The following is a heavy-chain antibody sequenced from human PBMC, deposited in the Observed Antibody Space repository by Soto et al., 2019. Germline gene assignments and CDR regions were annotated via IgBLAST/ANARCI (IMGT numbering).Heavy chain of an antibody. V-gene: IGHV4-30-4*01. CDR2: IYYSGGT. CDR3: AGDRSNSPDYFDY. CDR1: GGSISSDDYY. Sequence: TLSLTCTVSGGSISSDDYYWSWIRQPPGKGLEWIGHIYYSGGTYYNPSLKSRLTISVDTSKNQFSLKLSSVSAADTAVYFCAGDRSNSPDYFDYWGQGTLVTVSS. D-gene: IGHD6-6*01. J-gene: IGHJ4*02.